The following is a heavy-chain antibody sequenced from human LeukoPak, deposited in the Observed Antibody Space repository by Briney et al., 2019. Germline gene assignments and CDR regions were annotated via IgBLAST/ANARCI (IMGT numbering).Heavy chain of an antibody. V-gene: IGHV3-23*01. CDR1: GFTLSTYA. CDR3: ARDLIDKGYYYGMDV. D-gene: IGHD3-9*01. J-gene: IGHJ6*02. CDR2: ISAGGGST. Sequence: PGGSLRLSCAASGFTLSTYAMNWVRQAPGKGLEWVSGISAGGGSTYYADSVKGRFTISRDNSKNTLYLQMNSLRAEDTAVYYCARDLIDKGYYYGMDVWGQGTTVTVSS.